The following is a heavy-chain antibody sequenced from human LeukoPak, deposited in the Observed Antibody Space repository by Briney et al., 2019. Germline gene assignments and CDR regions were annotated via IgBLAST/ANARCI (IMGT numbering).Heavy chain of an antibody. CDR3: AKADYDFWSGYPYYYYYGMDV. V-gene: IGHV3-23*01. D-gene: IGHD3-3*01. J-gene: IGHJ6*02. Sequence: GGSLRLSCAASGFTFSSYAMSWVRQAPGKGLEWGSAISGSRGSTYYADSVKGRFTISRDNSKNTLYLQMNSLRAEDTAVYYCAKADYDFWSGYPYYYYYGMDVWGQGTTVTVSS. CDR1: GFTFSSYA. CDR2: ISGSRGST.